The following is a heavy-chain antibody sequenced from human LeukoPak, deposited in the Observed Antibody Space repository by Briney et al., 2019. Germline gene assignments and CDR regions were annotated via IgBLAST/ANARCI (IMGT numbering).Heavy chain of an antibody. J-gene: IGHJ4*02. Sequence: GGSLRLSCAASGFTFSSYAMHWVRQAPGKGLEWVAVISYDGSNKYYADSVKGRFTISRDNSKNTLYLQMNSLRAEDTAVYYCAREEGSTMDYWGQGTLVTVSS. CDR3: AREEGSTMDY. CDR1: GFTFSSYA. V-gene: IGHV3-30-3*01. D-gene: IGHD5-24*01. CDR2: ISYDGSNK.